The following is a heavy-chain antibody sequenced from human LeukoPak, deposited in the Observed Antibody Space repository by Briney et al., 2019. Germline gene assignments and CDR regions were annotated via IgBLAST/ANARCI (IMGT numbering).Heavy chain of an antibody. D-gene: IGHD3-22*01. CDR3: ATYYYDSSGYF. Sequence: PGGSLRLSCAASGFAFSSYAMSWVRQAPGRGLEWVSAISGSGGSTYYADSVKGRFTISRDNSKNTLYLQMNSLRAEDTAVYYCATYYYDSSGYFWGQGTLVTVSS. V-gene: IGHV3-23*01. CDR1: GFAFSSYA. J-gene: IGHJ4*02. CDR2: ISGSGGST.